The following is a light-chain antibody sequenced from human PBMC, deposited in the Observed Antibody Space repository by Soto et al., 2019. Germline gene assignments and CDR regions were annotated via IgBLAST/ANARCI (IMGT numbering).Light chain of an antibody. CDR1: QSVSSSY. V-gene: IGKV3-20*01. CDR3: QQYGSSRQGT. CDR2: GAS. J-gene: IGKJ1*01. Sequence: EIVLTQSPGTLSLSPGERATLSCRASQSVSSSYLAWYQQKPGQAPRLLIYGASSRATGSPDRFSGSRSGADVTLTISSLEPQDFAVYYYQQYGSSRQGTFGQGTKVEIK.